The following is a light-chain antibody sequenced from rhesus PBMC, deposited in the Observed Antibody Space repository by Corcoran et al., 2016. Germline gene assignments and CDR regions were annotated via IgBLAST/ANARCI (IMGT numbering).Light chain of an antibody. CDR3: LQGFSTPFT. CDR2: AAS. J-gene: IGKJ3*01. CDR1: QGISDY. Sequence: DIQMTQSPSSLSATVGDRVTITCRASQGISDYVSWYQQQPGKAPKRLIYAASSLESGVPSRFSGSGSGTEFTLTISSLPPEDFAAYYCLQGFSTPFTFGPGTKLDIK. V-gene: IGKV1-36*02.